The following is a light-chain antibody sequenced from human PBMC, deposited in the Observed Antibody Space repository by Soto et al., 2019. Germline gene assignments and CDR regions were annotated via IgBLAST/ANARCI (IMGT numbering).Light chain of an antibody. V-gene: IGKV3-11*01. CDR3: QQRNVWPPVT. J-gene: IGKJ5*01. Sequence: EIVLTHSPTTLSFSPGSRCTLSCRASPGVTNFLAWYHQKPGQAPMLLIYGAFNSATAIPARFSGSGSGTDFTLTISSLETEDSEVYYCQQRNVWPPVTFGQGTRLEIK. CDR1: PGVTNF. CDR2: GAF.